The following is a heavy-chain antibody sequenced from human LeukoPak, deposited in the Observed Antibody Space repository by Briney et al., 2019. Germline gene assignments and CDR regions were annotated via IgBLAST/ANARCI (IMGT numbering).Heavy chain of an antibody. J-gene: IGHJ4*02. D-gene: IGHD2-21*01. CDR2: IYENGGTT. CDR1: GSTFSNNA. CDR3: AKDFRIGYSAHFDY. V-gene: IGHV3-23*01. Sequence: PGGSLRLSCAASGSTFSNNAMSWVRQAPEKGLEFVSGIYENGGTTYYADSVKGRFSISRDNSKNTLYLQMDSLRGEDTAVYYCAKDFRIGYSAHFDYWGQGALVTVSS.